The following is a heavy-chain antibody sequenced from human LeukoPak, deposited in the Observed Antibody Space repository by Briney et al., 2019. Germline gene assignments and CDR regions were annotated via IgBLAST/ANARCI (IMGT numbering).Heavy chain of an antibody. J-gene: IGHJ4*02. CDR1: GHSFTSYW. CDR2: IDPSDSYT. CDR3: ARHYHKVAGEFDY. V-gene: IGHV5-10-1*01. Sequence: GESLKISCKGSGHSFTSYWISWVRQMPGKGLEWMGRIDPSDSYTNYSPSFQGHVTISADKSISTAYLQWSSLKASDTAMYYCARHYHKVAGEFDYWGQGTLVTVSS. D-gene: IGHD6-19*01.